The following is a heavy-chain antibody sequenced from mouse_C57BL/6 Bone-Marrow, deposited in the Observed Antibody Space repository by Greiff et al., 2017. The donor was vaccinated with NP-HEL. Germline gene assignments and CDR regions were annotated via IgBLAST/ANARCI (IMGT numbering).Heavy chain of an antibody. V-gene: IGHV1-81*01. CDR1: GYTFTSYG. CDR3: ALISYYGSREFYWYFDV. CDR2: IYPRSGNT. D-gene: IGHD1-1*01. Sequence: QVQLQQSGAELARPGASVKLSCKASGYTFTSYGISWVKQRTGQGLEWIGEIYPRSGNTYYNEKFKGKATLTADKSSSTAYMELRSLTSEDSAVYFCALISYYGSREFYWYFDVWGTGTTVTVSS. J-gene: IGHJ1*03.